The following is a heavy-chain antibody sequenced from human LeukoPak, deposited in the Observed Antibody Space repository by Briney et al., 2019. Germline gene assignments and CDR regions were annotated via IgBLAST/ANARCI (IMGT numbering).Heavy chain of an antibody. V-gene: IGHV3-11*04. D-gene: IGHD6-19*01. Sequence: PGGSLRLSCAASGFTFNDYYMSWIRQAPGKGLEWVSYVSSSGTTIYYADSVKGRFTISRDNAKNSLYLQMNSLRAEDTAVYYCARESRQWLVLGGVDYWGQGTLVTVSS. CDR1: GFTFNDYY. J-gene: IGHJ4*02. CDR2: VSSSGTTI. CDR3: ARESRQWLVLGGVDY.